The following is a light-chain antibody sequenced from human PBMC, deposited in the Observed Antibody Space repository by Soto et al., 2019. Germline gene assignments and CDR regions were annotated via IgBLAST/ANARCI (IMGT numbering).Light chain of an antibody. CDR2: AAS. V-gene: IGKV1-8*01. Sequence: AIRMTQSPSSLSASTGDRVTITCRASQGISSYLAWYQQKPGQAPKLLIYAASTLHNGVPSRFSGSGSGTDFTLTISCLQSEDFAVYYCQQYGSSPFGGGTKVDIK. CDR1: QGISSY. CDR3: QQYGSSP. J-gene: IGKJ4*01.